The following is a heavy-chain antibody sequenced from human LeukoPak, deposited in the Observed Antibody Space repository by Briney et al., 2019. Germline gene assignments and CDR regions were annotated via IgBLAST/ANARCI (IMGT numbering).Heavy chain of an antibody. CDR3: AKGVGWFPS. J-gene: IGHJ5*02. CDR2: ISDSGSET. Sequence: PGGSLRLSCAASGFTFNSYAMSWVRQAPGKGLEWVSVISDSGSETFYADSVEGRFTISRDNSKNTLYLQINSLRAEDTAIYYCAKGVGWFPSWGQGTLVTVSS. V-gene: IGHV3-23*01. CDR1: GFTFNSYA. D-gene: IGHD3-10*01.